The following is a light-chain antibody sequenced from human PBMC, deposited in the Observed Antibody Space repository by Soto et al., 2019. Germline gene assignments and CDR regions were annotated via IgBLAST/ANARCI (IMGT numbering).Light chain of an antibody. Sequence: QLVLTQPSSLSASPGASASLTCTLRSGINVGTDRIYWYQQKPGSPPQYLLRYKSDSDKHQGSGVPSRFSGSKDASANAGILLISGLQSEDEADYYCMIWHNSAWVFGGGTKVTVL. V-gene: IGLV5-45*03. J-gene: IGLJ3*02. CDR3: MIWHNSAWV. CDR1: SGINVGTDR. CDR2: YKSDSDK.